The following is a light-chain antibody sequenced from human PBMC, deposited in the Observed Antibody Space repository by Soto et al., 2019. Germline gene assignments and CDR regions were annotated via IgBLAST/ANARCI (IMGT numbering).Light chain of an antibody. Sequence: EIVLTQSPATLSLSPGERATLSCRASQRISGYLAWYQQRPGQAPRLLIYGTSSRATGIPDRFSGSGSGTDFTLTISRLEPEDFAVFYCQQYGSSITFGQGTRLEIK. CDR1: QRISGY. J-gene: IGKJ5*01. V-gene: IGKV3-20*01. CDR3: QQYGSSIT. CDR2: GTS.